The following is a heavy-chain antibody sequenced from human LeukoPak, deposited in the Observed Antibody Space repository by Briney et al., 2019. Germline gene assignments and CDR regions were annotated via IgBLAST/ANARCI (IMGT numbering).Heavy chain of an antibody. D-gene: IGHD6-13*01. CDR2: IYHSGST. V-gene: IGHV4-4*02. CDR1: GGSLSSSNW. Sequence: SGTLSLTCAASGGSLSSSNWWSWVRQPPGKGLEWIGEIYHSGSTNYNPSLKSRVTISVDKSKNQFSLKLSSVTAADTAVYYCARDSGAAAVEYYFDYWGQGTLVTVSS. CDR3: ARDSGAAAVEYYFDY. J-gene: IGHJ4*02.